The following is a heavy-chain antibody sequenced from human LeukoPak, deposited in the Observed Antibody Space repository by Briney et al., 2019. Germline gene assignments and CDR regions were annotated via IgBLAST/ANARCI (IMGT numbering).Heavy chain of an antibody. V-gene: IGHV4-4*07. CDR3: AHSGYELFDY. J-gene: IGHJ4*02. Sequence: PSETLSLTCTVSGVSISSYYWSWIRQPAGEGLEWIGRLYTSGSTNYNPSLKSRVTMSVDTSKNQFSLKLSSVTAADTAVYNCAHSGYELFDYWGQGTLVTVSS. CDR2: LYTSGST. D-gene: IGHD5-12*01. CDR1: GVSISSYY.